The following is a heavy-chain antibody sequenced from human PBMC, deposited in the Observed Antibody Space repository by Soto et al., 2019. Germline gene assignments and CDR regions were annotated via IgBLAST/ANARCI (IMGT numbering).Heavy chain of an antibody. CDR2: INADGSDR. V-gene: IGHV3-43D*04. J-gene: IGHJ4*02. CDR3: AKAKLYFDSSTFDS. D-gene: IGHD2-2*01. CDR1: GFTFEDYA. Sequence: PGGSLRLSCSTSGFTFEDYAVHWVRQSSRKGLEWVSFINADGSDRYYADSVKGRFTISRDNTKGSFYLQMDRLRLEDTAIYYCAKAKLYFDSSTFDSWGQGTLVTVSS.